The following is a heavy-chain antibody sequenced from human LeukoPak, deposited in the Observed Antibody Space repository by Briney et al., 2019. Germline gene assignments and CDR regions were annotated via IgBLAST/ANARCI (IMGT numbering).Heavy chain of an antibody. V-gene: IGHV4-38-2*02. D-gene: IGHD3-10*01. J-gene: IGHJ4*02. CDR3: ARQGRVGSNRRGIIDY. Sequence: PSETLSLTCTVSGYSISSGYYWGWIRQPPGKGLEWIGSIYHSGSTYYNPSLKSRVTISVDTSKNQFSLKLSSVTAADTAVYYCARQGRVGSNRRGIIDYWGQGTLVTVSS. CDR1: GYSISSGYY. CDR2: IYHSGST.